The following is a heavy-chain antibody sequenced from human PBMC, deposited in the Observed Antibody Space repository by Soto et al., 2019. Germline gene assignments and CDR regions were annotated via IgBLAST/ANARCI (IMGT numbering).Heavy chain of an antibody. Sequence: QVQLQESGPGLVKPSGTMSLTCAVSGGSISSSNWWSWVRQPPGKGLEWIGEIYHSGSTNYNPSLKSRGTISVDKSKTQFSLKLSSVTAADTAGYYCARADGMLLPSARGMDVWGQGTKVTVSS. CDR2: IYHSGST. CDR1: GGSISSSNW. V-gene: IGHV4-4*02. J-gene: IGHJ6*02. D-gene: IGHD2-8*01. CDR3: ARADGMLLPSARGMDV.